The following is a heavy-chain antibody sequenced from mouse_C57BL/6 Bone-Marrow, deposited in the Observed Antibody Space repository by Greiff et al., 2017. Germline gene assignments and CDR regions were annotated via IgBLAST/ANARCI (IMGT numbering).Heavy chain of an antibody. D-gene: IGHD2-1*01. Sequence: QVQLQQPGAELVKPGASVKMSCKASGYTFTSYWITWVKQRPGQCLEWIGDIYPGSGSTNYNEKFKSKATLTVDTSSSTAYMQLSSLTSEDSAVYYCARWDGNYVGDYWGQGTTLTVSS. CDR3: ARWDGNYVGDY. V-gene: IGHV1-55*01. CDR2: IYPGSGST. J-gene: IGHJ2*01. CDR1: GYTFTSYW.